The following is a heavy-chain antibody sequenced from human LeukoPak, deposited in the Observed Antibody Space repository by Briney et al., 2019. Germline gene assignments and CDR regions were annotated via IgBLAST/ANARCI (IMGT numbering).Heavy chain of an antibody. Sequence: PGGSLRLSCAAPGFTVSNNYINWVRQAPGKGLEWVSVIYGGGTTSYADSVKGRFAISRDNSKNTVYLQMNSLRAEDTAVYYCARAGSYYYDSSGFYRPNDYWGQGTLVTVSS. CDR2: IYGGGTT. CDR1: GFTVSNNY. V-gene: IGHV3-53*01. J-gene: IGHJ4*02. D-gene: IGHD3-22*01. CDR3: ARAGSYYYDSSGFYRPNDY.